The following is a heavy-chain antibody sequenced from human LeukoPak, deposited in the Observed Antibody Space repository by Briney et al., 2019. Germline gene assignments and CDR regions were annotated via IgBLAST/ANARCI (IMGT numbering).Heavy chain of an antibody. CDR2: ISGYNANT. CDR1: GYTFSNYG. V-gene: IGHV1-18*01. D-gene: IGHD3-22*01. Sequence: ASVKVSCKASGYTFSNYGITWVRQAPGQGLEWMGWISGYNANTNYAQKFQGRVTMTTDTSTSTAYMELRSLTSDDTAVYYCARVGMDLSGYYFIAPFDIWGPGTRVRVSS. CDR3: ARVGMDLSGYYFIAPFDI. J-gene: IGHJ3*02.